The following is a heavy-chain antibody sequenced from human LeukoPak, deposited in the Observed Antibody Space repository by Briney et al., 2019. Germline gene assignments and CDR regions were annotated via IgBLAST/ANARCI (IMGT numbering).Heavy chain of an antibody. Sequence: AGGSVRLSCAASGFTFSSYGMHWVRQAPGKGREWVAFIRYDGSNKYYADSVKGRFTISRDNSKNTLYLQMNSLRAEDTAVYYCANDLLRGSSEPDYWGQGTLVTVSS. D-gene: IGHD6-6*01. V-gene: IGHV3-30*02. CDR1: GFTFSSYG. CDR2: IRYDGSNK. J-gene: IGHJ4*02. CDR3: ANDLLRGSSEPDY.